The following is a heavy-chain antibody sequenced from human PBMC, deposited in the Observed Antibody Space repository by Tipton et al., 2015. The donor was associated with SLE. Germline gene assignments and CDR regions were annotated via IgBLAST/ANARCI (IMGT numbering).Heavy chain of an antibody. CDR1: GFTFSASS. V-gene: IGHV3-73*01. CDR3: TWPSFVYDNSGEDY. J-gene: IGHJ4*02. D-gene: IGHD3-22*01. CDR2: IRDKSDNYAT. Sequence: SLRLSCAASGFTFSASSIHWVRQASGKGLEWIGRIRDKSDNYATAYATSVRDRIIISRDESKNTAYLQINSLKIEDTAVYYCTWPSFVYDNSGEDYWGQGTLVTVSS.